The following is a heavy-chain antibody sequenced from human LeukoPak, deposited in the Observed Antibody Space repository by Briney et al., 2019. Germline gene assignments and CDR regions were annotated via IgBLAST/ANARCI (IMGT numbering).Heavy chain of an antibody. D-gene: IGHD5/OR15-5a*01. V-gene: IGHV1-69*13. J-gene: IGHJ6*03. Sequence: SVKVSCKASGGTFSSYAISWVRQAPGQGLEWMGGIIPIFGTANYAQKFQGRVTITADESTSTAYMELSSRRSEDTAVYYCARDREASTPGYYYYMDVWGKGTTVTVSS. CDR1: GGTFSSYA. CDR2: IIPIFGTA. CDR3: ARDREASTPGYYYYMDV.